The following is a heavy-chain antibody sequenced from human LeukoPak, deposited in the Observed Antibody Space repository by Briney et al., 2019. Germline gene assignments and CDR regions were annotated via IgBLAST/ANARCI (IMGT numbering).Heavy chain of an antibody. Sequence: GASVKVSCKASGYTFTGYYMHWVRQAPGQGLEWMGWINPNSGGTNYAQKFQGRVTMTRDTSISTAYMELSRLRSDDTAVYYCASEMIHEGIAAAGSGDYWGQGTLVTVSS. CDR1: GYTFTGYY. V-gene: IGHV1-2*02. CDR2: INPNSGGT. J-gene: IGHJ4*02. D-gene: IGHD6-13*01. CDR3: ASEMIHEGIAAAGSGDY.